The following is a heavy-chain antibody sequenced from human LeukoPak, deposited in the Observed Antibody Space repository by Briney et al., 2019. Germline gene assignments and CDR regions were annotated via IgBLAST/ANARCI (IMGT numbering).Heavy chain of an antibody. J-gene: IGHJ4*02. CDR2: ISWNSGSI. V-gene: IGHV3-9*01. Sequence: GGSLRLSCAASGFTFDDYAMHWVRQAPGKGLEWVSGISWNSGSIGYADSVKGRFTISRDNAKNSLYLQMNSLRAEDTALYYCAKVGKVDSSGWLRGYFDYWGQGTLVTVSS. CDR1: GFTFDDYA. CDR3: AKVGKVDSSGWLRGYFDY. D-gene: IGHD6-19*01.